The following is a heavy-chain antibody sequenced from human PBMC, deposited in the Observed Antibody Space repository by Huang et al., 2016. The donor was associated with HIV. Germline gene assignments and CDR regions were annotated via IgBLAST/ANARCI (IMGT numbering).Heavy chain of an antibody. CDR1: GYAFTSYY. V-gene: IGHV1-46*01. Sequence: QVQLVQSGAEVKKPGASVKVSCKASGYAFTSYYMHWVRQATGPGLEGMGIINPSDGSTSYAQKFQGRVTTTRDTSTNTVFMELSSLRSEETAVYYCARDRDFYDSSGYWGFNYFDYWGQGTLVTVSS. J-gene: IGHJ4*02. CDR2: INPSDGST. CDR3: ARDRDFYDSSGYWGFNYFDY. D-gene: IGHD3-22*01.